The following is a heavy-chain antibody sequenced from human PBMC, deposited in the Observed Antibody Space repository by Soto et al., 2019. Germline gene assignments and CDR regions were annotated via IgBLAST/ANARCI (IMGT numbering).Heavy chain of an antibody. Sequence: EVQLLESGGGLVQPGGSLRLSCAASGFTFSSYAMSWVRQAPGKGLEWVSGITGSGGSTYYADFVKGRFTISRDNSKDTLYLQMHSLRAEDTAVYYCAKPRPVAGTENFDYWGQGTLVTVSS. J-gene: IGHJ4*02. CDR3: AKPRPVAGTENFDY. V-gene: IGHV3-23*01. D-gene: IGHD6-19*01. CDR1: GFTFSSYA. CDR2: ITGSGGST.